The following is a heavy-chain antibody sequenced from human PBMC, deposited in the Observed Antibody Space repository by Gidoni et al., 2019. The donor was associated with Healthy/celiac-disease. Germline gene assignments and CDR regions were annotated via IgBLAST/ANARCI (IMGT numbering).Heavy chain of an antibody. V-gene: IGHV5-10-1*01. D-gene: IGHD6-19*01. CDR2: IDPSDSYT. CDR3: ARSSGWTPGVASYFDY. J-gene: IGHJ4*02. Sequence: GIDPSDSYTNYSPSFQGHVTISADKSISTAYLQWSSLKASDTAMYYCARSSGWTPGVASYFDYWGQGTLVTVSS.